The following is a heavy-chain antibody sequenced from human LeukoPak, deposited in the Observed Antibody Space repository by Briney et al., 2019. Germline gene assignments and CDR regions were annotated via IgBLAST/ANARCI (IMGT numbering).Heavy chain of an antibody. D-gene: IGHD5-24*01. CDR1: GFTVSSNY. CDR2: IHSAGTT. Sequence: PGGSLRLSCAASGFTVSSNYMSWVRQAPGKGLEWVSLIHSAGTTYYADPVKGRFTISRDTSKNTLYLQISSLRAEDTAVYYCARGGLRPGYNYDFDYWGQGTLVTVSS. J-gene: IGHJ4*02. V-gene: IGHV3-66*01. CDR3: ARGGLRPGYNYDFDY.